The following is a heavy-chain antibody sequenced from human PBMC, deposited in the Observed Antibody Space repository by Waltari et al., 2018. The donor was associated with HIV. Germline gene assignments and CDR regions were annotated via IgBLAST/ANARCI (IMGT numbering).Heavy chain of an antibody. J-gene: IGHJ4*02. V-gene: IGHV1-2*06. CDR3: ARIHQAHRYYYDSSGYSVYFDY. CDR1: GYTFTGYY. Sequence: QVQLVQSGAAVKTPGASVKVSCKASGYTFTGYYMPWVRPAPGQGLEWMGRINPNSGGTNYAQKFQGRVTMTRDTSISTAYMELSRLRSDDTAVYYCARIHQAHRYYYDSSGYSVYFDYWGQGTLVTVSS. CDR2: INPNSGGT. D-gene: IGHD3-22*01.